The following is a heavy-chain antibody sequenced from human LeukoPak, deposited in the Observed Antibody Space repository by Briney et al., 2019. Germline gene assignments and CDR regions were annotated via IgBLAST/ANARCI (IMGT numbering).Heavy chain of an antibody. CDR2: ISYDGGSNK. J-gene: IGHJ4*02. V-gene: IGHV3-30-3*01. D-gene: IGHD6-6*01. CDR1: GFTFSGYA. Sequence: GRSLRLSCAASGFTFSGYAMHWVRQAPGKGLEWVALISYDGGSNKYYADSVKGRFTISRDNSKNTLCLQMNSLRAEDTAVYYCAREERGHLVGYWGQGTLVTVSS. CDR3: AREERGHLVGY.